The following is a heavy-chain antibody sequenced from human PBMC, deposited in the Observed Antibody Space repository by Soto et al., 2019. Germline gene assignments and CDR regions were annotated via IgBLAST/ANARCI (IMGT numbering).Heavy chain of an antibody. J-gene: IGHJ4*02. CDR2: ISNSGST. V-gene: IGHV4-30-4*01. CDR1: GGSVTSDEDY. D-gene: IGHD5-18*01. CDR3: ATESGSTYGYFDH. Sequence: PSETLSLTCTVSGGSVTSDEDYWTWIRQSPGKGLEWIGYISNSGSTGYNPSLKTRLSMSVDRSKNQFTLRLTSVTAAETAVYFCATESGSTYGYFDHWGQGTQVTVS.